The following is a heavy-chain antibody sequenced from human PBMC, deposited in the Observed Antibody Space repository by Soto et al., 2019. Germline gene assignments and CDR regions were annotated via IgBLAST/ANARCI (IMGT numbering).Heavy chain of an antibody. V-gene: IGHV1-2*04. CDR3: AISMDWNDVHYFDY. D-gene: IGHD1-1*01. CDR1: GYTFTGYY. CDR2: INPNSGGT. J-gene: IGHJ4*02. Sequence: ASVKVSCKASGYTFTGYYMHWVRQAPGQGLEWMGWINPNSGGTNYAQKFQGWVTMTRDTSISTAYMELSRLRSDDTAVYYCAISMDWNDVHYFDYWGQGTRVTVAS.